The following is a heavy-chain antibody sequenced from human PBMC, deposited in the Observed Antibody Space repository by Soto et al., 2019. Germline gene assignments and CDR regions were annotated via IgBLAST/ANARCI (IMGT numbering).Heavy chain of an antibody. J-gene: IGHJ5*02. Sequence: SETLSLTCTVSGGSISSYYWSWIRQPPGKGLEWIGYIYYSGSTNYNPSLKSRVTISVDTSKNQFSLKLSSVTAADTAVYYCAREEQGSSWFTRSWFDPRGQGTLVTVSS. CDR2: IYYSGST. D-gene: IGHD6-13*01. CDR3: AREEQGSSWFTRSWFDP. V-gene: IGHV4-59*01. CDR1: GGSISSYY.